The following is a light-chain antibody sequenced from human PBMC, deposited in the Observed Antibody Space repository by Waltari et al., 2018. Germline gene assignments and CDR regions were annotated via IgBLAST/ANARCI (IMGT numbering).Light chain of an antibody. CDR1: QSLVSSDGNTY. CDR2: KIS. V-gene: IGKV2-30*01. CDR3: MHGGHWPYT. J-gene: IGKJ2*01. Sequence: VVLTQSPLSLPVTPGQPASISCRSSQSLVSSDGNTYLNWFQQRPGQSPRRLLYKISNRDSGVPDRFSGSGSGTDFTLKISRVEAEDVGIYYCMHGGHWPYTFGQGTKLEIE.